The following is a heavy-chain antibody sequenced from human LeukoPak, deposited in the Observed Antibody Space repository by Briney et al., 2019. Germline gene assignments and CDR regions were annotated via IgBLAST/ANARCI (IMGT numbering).Heavy chain of an antibody. CDR2: ISSSSSTI. D-gene: IGHD3-10*01. Sequence: GGSLRLSCAASGFTFSSYSMNWVRQAPGKGLEWVSYISSSSSTIYYADSVKGRFTISRDNAKNTLFLQMDSLRVEDMAVYYCVRGGYYSAGDSWGQGTLVTVSS. J-gene: IGHJ4*02. V-gene: IGHV3-48*01. CDR3: VRGGYYSAGDS. CDR1: GFTFSSYS.